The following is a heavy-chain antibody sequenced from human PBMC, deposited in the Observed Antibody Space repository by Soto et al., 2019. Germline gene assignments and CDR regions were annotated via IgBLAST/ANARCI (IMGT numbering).Heavy chain of an antibody. J-gene: IGHJ6*02. CDR1: GGSISSGGYS. Sequence: SETLSLTCAVSGGSISSGGYSWSWIRQPPGKGLEWIGYIYHSGSTYYNPSLKSRVTISVDRSKNQFSLKLSSVTAADTAVYYCARTVARDYYYKGVDVWGQGTTVT. CDR2: IYHSGST. D-gene: IGHD6-19*01. V-gene: IGHV4-30-2*01. CDR3: ARTVARDYYYKGVDV.